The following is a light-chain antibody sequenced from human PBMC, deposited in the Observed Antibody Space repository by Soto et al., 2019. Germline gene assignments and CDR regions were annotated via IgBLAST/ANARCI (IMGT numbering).Light chain of an antibody. V-gene: IGKV1-16*02. J-gene: IGKJ4*01. CDR2: AAS. CDR3: QLYNSYPLP. CDR1: QGIDNY. Sequence: DIQMTQSPSSLSASVGDRVTITCRASQGIDNYLAWFQQKPGKAPRSLIYAASSSQTGVPSKFSGSGSGTDFILSISSLQPEDSATYYCQLYNSYPLPFGGGTKVEIK.